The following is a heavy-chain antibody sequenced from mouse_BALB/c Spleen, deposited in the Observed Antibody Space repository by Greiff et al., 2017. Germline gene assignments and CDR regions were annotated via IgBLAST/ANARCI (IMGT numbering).Heavy chain of an antibody. CDR3: TRGGYIWGQNYYFDY. Sequence: EVQLQESGTVLARPGASVKMSCKASGYSFTSYWMHWVKQRPGQGLEWIGAIYPGNSDTSYNQKFKGKAKLTAVTSASTAYMELSSLTNEDSAVYYCTRGGYIWGQNYYFDYWGQGTTLTVSS. CDR2: IYPGNSDT. D-gene: IGHD3-3*01. V-gene: IGHV1-5*01. CDR1: GYSFTSYW. J-gene: IGHJ2*01.